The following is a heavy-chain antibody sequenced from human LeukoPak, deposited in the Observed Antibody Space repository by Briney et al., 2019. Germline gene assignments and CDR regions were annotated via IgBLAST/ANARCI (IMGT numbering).Heavy chain of an antibody. J-gene: IGHJ5*02. D-gene: IGHD3-3*01. CDR1: GGTFISYA. V-gene: IGHV1-69*05. Sequence: SVKVSCKASGGTFISYAISWVRQAPGQGLEWMGGIIPIFGTANYAQKFQGRATITTDESTSTAYMELSSLRSEDTAVYYCARGGRDFWSGYTNANWFDPWGQGTLVTVSS. CDR2: IIPIFGTA. CDR3: ARGGRDFWSGYTNANWFDP.